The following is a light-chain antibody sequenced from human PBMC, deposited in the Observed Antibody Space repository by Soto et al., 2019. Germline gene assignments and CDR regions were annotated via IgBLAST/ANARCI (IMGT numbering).Light chain of an antibody. CDR2: LDSDRTH. CDR1: SGHSSYA. CDR3: QTWGTGINVV. J-gene: IGLJ2*01. V-gene: IGLV4-69*01. Sequence: QLVLTQSPSASASLGASVKLTCTLTSGHSSYAIAWHQQQPEQGPRYLMKLDSDRTHTKGDAIPDRFSGSSSGAERYLTISGLQSEDEADYYCQTWGTGINVVFGGGTKLTVL.